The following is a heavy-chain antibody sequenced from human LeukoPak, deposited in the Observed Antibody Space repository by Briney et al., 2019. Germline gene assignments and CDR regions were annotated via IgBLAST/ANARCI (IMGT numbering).Heavy chain of an antibody. CDR2: IYDSGST. CDR1: GGSFSGYY. J-gene: IGHJ5*02. CDR3: ARHYGP. V-gene: IGHV4-34*01. Sequence: PSETLSLTCAVYGGSFSGYYWSWIRQPPGKGLEWIGSIYDSGSTYYNPSLKSRVTISVDTSKNQFSLTLNSVTAADTAVYYCARHYGPWGQGTLVTVSS. D-gene: IGHD3-16*01.